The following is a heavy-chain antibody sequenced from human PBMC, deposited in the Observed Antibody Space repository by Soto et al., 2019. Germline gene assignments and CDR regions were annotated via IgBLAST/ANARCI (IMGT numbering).Heavy chain of an antibody. D-gene: IGHD5-18*01. Sequence: QVQLQESGPGLVKPSQTLSLTCTVSGGSISSGGYYWSWIRQHPGKGLEWIGYIYYSGSTYYNPSLKSRVTISVDTSKNQFSPKLSSVTAADTAVYYCASYVDTENYYYYYGMDVWGQGTTVTVSS. V-gene: IGHV4-31*03. CDR2: IYYSGST. J-gene: IGHJ6*02. CDR1: GGSISSGGYY. CDR3: ASYVDTENYYYYYGMDV.